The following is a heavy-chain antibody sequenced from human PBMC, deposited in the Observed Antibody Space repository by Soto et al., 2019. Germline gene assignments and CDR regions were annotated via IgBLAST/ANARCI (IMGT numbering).Heavy chain of an antibody. D-gene: IGHD3-10*01. CDR2: IKRKTDGGTT. CDR3: STATMVRGVIITTYYFDY. CDR1: GFSFSNAW. V-gene: IGHV3-15*01. J-gene: IGHJ4*02. Sequence: GGSLRLSCAASGFSFSNAWMSWVRQAPGKGLEWVGRIKRKTDGGTTDYAAPVKGRFTISRDDSKNTLYLQMNSLKTEDTAVYYCSTATMVRGVIITTYYFDYWGQGTLVTVSS.